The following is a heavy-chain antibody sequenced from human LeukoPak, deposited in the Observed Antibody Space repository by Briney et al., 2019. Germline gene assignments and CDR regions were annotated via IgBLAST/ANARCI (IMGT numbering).Heavy chain of an antibody. CDR2: IYYSGST. Sequence: SETLSLTCTVSGGSISSSSYYWGWIRQPPGKGLEWIGSIYYSGSTYYNPSLKSRVTISVDTSKNQFSLKLSSVTAADTAVYYCARDADKMARVNWFDPWGQGTLVTVSS. CDR3: ARDADKMARVNWFDP. D-gene: IGHD5-24*01. V-gene: IGHV4-39*07. J-gene: IGHJ5*02. CDR1: GGSISSSSYY.